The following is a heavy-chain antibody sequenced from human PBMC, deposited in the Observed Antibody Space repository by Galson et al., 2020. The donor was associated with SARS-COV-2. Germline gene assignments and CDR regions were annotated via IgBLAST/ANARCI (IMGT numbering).Heavy chain of an antibody. V-gene: IGHV3-30*01. Sequence: GGSLRLSCAASGFTFSSYAMHWVRQAPGKGLEWVAVISYDGSNKYYADSVKGRFIISRDNSKNTLYLQMNSLRAEDTAVYYCARDLPDCSSTSCYDIQAFDIWGQGTMVTVSS. CDR2: ISYDGSNK. J-gene: IGHJ3*02. D-gene: IGHD2-2*01. CDR1: GFTFSSYA. CDR3: ARDLPDCSSTSCYDIQAFDI.